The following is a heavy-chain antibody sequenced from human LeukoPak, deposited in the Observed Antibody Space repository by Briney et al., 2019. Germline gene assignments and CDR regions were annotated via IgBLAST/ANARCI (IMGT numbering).Heavy chain of an antibody. V-gene: IGHV3-72*01. CDR2: IRNKANSYGT. CDR1: GFSFSDHY. CDR3: TRVRLGAATRYFDY. Sequence: GGSLRLSCAASGFSFSDHYMDWVRLAPGKGLEWVGRIRNKANSYGTEYAASVKGRFTISRDDSKDSMYLQMNSLRFEDTALYYCTRVRLGAATRYFDYWGQGTLVTVSS. D-gene: IGHD1-26*01. J-gene: IGHJ4*02.